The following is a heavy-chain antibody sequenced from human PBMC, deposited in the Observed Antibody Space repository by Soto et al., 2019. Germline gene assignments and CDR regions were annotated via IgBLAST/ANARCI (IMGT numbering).Heavy chain of an antibody. CDR3: ARGPSWDYNYMDV. J-gene: IGHJ6*03. Sequence: FQGRVTMTRNTSISTAYMELSSLRSEDTAVYYCARGPSWDYNYMDVWGKGTTVTVSS. V-gene: IGHV1-8*01.